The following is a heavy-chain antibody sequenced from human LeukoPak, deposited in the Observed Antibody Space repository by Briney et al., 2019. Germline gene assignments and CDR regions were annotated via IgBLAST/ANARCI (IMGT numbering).Heavy chain of an antibody. Sequence: ASVKVSCKASGYTFTRYYMHWVRQAPGQGLEWMGIINPSGGSTTYAQKFQGRVTMTRDMSTSTDYMELSSLRSEDTAVYYCARDNSVGDYAWWFDPWGQGTLVTVSS. CDR2: INPSGGST. J-gene: IGHJ5*02. V-gene: IGHV1-46*01. CDR3: ARDNSVGDYAWWFDP. D-gene: IGHD1-26*01. CDR1: GYTFTRYY.